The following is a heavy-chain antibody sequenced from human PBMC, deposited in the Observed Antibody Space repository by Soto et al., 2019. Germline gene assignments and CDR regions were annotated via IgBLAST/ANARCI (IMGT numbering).Heavy chain of an antibody. CDR2: INPSGGST. J-gene: IGHJ3*02. D-gene: IGHD6-19*01. V-gene: IGHV1-46*01. CDR3: AHYSSGRAFDI. CDR1: GYTFASYY. Sequence: ASVKVSCKASGYTFASYYMHWVRQSPGQGLEWMGIINPSGGSTSYAQKFQGRVTMTRDTSKNQFSLKLSSVTAADTAVYYCAHYSSGRAFDIWGQGTMVTVTS.